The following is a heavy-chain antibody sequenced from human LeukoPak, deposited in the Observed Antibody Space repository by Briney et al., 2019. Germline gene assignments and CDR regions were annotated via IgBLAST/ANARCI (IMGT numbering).Heavy chain of an antibody. CDR2: ISGNGGRT. CDR1: GFTFSSYA. Sequence: GGSLRLSCAASGFTFSSYAMSWDRQAPGKGLEWVSVISGNGGRTYYADSVKGRFTISRDNSKNTLYLQMNSLRAEDTAVYYCAKVRDLDTVLGRFDNWGQGTLVTVSS. V-gene: IGHV3-23*01. D-gene: IGHD5-18*01. J-gene: IGHJ5*02. CDR3: AKVRDLDTVLGRFDN.